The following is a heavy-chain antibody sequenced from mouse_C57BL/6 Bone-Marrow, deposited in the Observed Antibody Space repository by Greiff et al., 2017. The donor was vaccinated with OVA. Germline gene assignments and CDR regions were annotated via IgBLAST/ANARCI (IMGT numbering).Heavy chain of an antibody. J-gene: IGHJ2*01. CDR1: GFNIKDDY. Sequence: VQLQQSGAELVRPGASVKLSCTASGFNIKDDYMHWVKQRPEQGLEWIGWIDPENGDTEYASKFQGKATIPADTSSNTAYLQLSSLTSEDTAVYYCTRWLYYFDYWGQGTTLTVSS. D-gene: IGHD2-3*01. CDR2: IDPENGDT. CDR3: TRWLYYFDY. V-gene: IGHV14-4*01.